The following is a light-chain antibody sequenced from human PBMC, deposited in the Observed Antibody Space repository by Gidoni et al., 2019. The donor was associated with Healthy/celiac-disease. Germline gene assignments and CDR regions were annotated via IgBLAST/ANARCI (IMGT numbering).Light chain of an antibody. J-gene: IGKJ3*01. CDR2: DAS. CDR1: QDISNY. Sequence: DIQMTQSPSSLSASVGDRVTITCQASQDISNYLNWYQQKPGKAPKLLIYDASNLETGVPSRFSGSGSGTDFTFTISSLQPEDIATYYCQQYDNLPRLFGPXTKVDIK. CDR3: QQYDNLPRL. V-gene: IGKV1-33*01.